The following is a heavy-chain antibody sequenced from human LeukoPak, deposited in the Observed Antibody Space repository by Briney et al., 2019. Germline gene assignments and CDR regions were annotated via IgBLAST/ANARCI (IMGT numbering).Heavy chain of an antibody. J-gene: IGHJ4*02. Sequence: SETLSLTCTVSGGSIGTYYWSWIRQPAGKGLEWIGRIFTTGGANYNPSLKSRVTMSLDTSKNLFSLKLNSVTAADTAVYYCVRDGPSWGLLWGQGALVTVSS. CDR1: GGSIGTYY. CDR3: VRDGPSWGLL. V-gene: IGHV4-4*07. CDR2: IFTTGGA. D-gene: IGHD7-27*01.